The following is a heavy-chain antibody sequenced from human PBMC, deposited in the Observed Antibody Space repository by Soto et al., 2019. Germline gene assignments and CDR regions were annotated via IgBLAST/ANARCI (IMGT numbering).Heavy chain of an antibody. J-gene: IGHJ4*02. CDR2: IKSKTDGGTT. CDR3: TTEGYDFWSGLRDLGY. D-gene: IGHD3-3*01. CDR1: GFTFSNAW. Sequence: EVQLVESGGGLVQPGGSLRLSCAASGFTFSNAWMSWVRQAPGKGLEWVGRIKSKTDGGTTDYAAPVKGRFTISRDDSKNTLYLQMNSLKTEDTAVYYCTTEGYDFWSGLRDLGYWGQGTLVTVSS. V-gene: IGHV3-15*01.